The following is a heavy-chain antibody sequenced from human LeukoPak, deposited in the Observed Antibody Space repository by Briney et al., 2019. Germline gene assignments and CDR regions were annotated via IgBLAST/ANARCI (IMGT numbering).Heavy chain of an antibody. J-gene: IGHJ4*02. CDR3: ARGSGATTCFDY. CDR1: GFTXXXYG. D-gene: IGHD1-26*01. Sequence: XSXXXXGFTXXXYGMHWVRQAPGKGLEWVAVIWYDGSNKYYADSVKGRFTISRDNSKNTLYLQMNSLRAEDTAVYYCARGSGATTCFDYWGQGTLVTVSS. CDR2: IWYDGSNK. V-gene: IGHV3-33*01.